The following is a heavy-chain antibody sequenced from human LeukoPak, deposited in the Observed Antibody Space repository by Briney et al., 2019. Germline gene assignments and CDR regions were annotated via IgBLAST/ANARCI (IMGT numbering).Heavy chain of an antibody. J-gene: IGHJ5*02. CDR1: GFTFSGYW. Sequence: GGSLRLSCAAPGFTFSGYWMTWVGQAPGKGLEWVANLRPDGSDKYYADSVKGRFTISRDNAKNSLYLQMNGLRADDTAIYYCARDAYDDASESWGQGTLVTVSS. CDR3: ARDAYDDASES. CDR2: LRPDGSDK. D-gene: IGHD3-3*01. V-gene: IGHV3-7*01.